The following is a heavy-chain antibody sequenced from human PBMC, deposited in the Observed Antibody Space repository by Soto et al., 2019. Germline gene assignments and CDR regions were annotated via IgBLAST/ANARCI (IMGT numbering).Heavy chain of an antibody. V-gene: IGHV5-51*01. J-gene: IGHJ4*02. Sequence: GESLKISCQVFGDSFTGFWIGWVRQMPGKGLEWVASIYPRDSDIRYNPSFQGQVTISADRSTTTAYLQWSSLKASDTAIYYCARQHPLDSRVWYDWGQGTLVTVSS. CDR1: GDSFTGFW. D-gene: IGHD6-19*01. CDR2: IYPRDSDI. CDR3: ARQHPLDSRVWYD.